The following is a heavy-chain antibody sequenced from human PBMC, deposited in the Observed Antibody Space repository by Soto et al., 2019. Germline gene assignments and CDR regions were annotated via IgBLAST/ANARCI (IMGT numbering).Heavy chain of an antibody. CDR3: ARAPPQPFDP. V-gene: IGHV1-8*01. Sequence: ASVKVSCKASGYTFTSYDINWVRQAAGQGLEWMGWMNPNSGNTGCAQKFQGRVTMTRNTSISTAYMELSSLRSEDTAVYYCARAPPQPFDPWGQGTLVTVSS. CDR2: MNPNSGNT. J-gene: IGHJ5*02. CDR1: GYTFTSYD.